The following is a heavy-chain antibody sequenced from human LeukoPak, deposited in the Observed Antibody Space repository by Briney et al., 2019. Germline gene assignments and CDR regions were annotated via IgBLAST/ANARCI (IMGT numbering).Heavy chain of an antibody. CDR1: GGSISSYY. J-gene: IGHJ5*02. Sequence: SETLSLTCTVSGGSISSYYWSWIRQPPGRGLVWIGYIYYSGSNNYNHSLKSRVTITVDTSKNQFSLKLSSVTAADTAVYYCARDSSGSYYVGGWFDPWGQGTLVTVSS. CDR3: ARDSSGSYYVGGWFDP. CDR2: IYYSGSN. V-gene: IGHV4-59*01. D-gene: IGHD1-26*01.